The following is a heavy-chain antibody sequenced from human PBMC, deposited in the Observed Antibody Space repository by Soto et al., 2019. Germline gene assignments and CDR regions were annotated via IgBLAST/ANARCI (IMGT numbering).Heavy chain of an antibody. J-gene: IGHJ3*02. V-gene: IGHV4-59*08. D-gene: IGHD3-16*01. Sequence: SETLSLTCTVSGGSIRSYYWSWIRQPPGKGLEWIGYIYYSGSTNYNPSLKSRVTISVDTSKNQFSLKLSSVTAADTAMYYCARQIHLGEFGFDRADIWGQGTMVTVSS. CDR1: GGSIRSYY. CDR3: ARQIHLGEFGFDRADI. CDR2: IYYSGST.